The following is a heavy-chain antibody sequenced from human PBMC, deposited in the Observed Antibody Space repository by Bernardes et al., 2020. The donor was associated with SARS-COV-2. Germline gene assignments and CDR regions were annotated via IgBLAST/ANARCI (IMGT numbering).Heavy chain of an antibody. J-gene: IGHJ6*02. D-gene: IGHD3-22*01. CDR2: ISYDGSNK. CDR3: AVTQLKGYYYFDYYGMDV. CDR1: GFTFSSYA. Sequence: GGSLRLSCAASGFTFSSYAMHWVRQAPGKGLEWVAVISYDGSNKYYADSVKGRFTISRDNSKNTLYLQMNSLRAEDTAVYYCAVTQLKGYYYFDYYGMDVWGQGTTVTVSS. V-gene: IGHV3-30*01.